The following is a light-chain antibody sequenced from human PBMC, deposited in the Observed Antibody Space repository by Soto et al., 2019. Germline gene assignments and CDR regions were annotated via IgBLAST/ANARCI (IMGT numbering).Light chain of an antibody. V-gene: IGKV3-11*01. CDR3: QQRAYWPWT. J-gene: IGKJ1*01. Sequence: IVLTQSPATLSLSPGERATLSCTASQTVYTYLAWYQQKPGQAPRLLIYNASNRATGIPARFSGSGSGTDFTLTISSLEPEDFAVYYCQQRAYWPWTFGQGTKVDNK. CDR2: NAS. CDR1: QTVYTY.